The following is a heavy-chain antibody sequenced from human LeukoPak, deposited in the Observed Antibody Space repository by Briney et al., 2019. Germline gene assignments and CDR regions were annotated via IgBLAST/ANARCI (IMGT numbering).Heavy chain of an antibody. Sequence: PSETLSLTCTVSGGSISSYYWSWIRQPPGKGLEWIGYIYYSGSTNYNPSLKSRVTISVDTSKNQFSLKLSSVTAADTAVYYCARVAINYYGGHSYWFDPWGQGTLVTVSS. J-gene: IGHJ5*02. CDR3: ARVAINYYGGHSYWFDP. CDR1: GGSISSYY. V-gene: IGHV4-59*01. D-gene: IGHD4-23*01. CDR2: IYYSGST.